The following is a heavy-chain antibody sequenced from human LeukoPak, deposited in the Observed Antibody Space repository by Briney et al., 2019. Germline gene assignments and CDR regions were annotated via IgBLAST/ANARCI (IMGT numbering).Heavy chain of an antibody. CDR1: GYSFTSYW. CDR3: ARVPNYYDSSGYYSPFDY. CDR2: IYPGDSDT. Sequence: GESLKISCKGSGYSFTSYWIAWVRQMPGEGLEWMGIIYPGDSDTRYSPSFQGQVTISADKSISTAYLQWSSLKASDTAMYYCARVPNYYDSSGYYSPFDYWGQGTLVTVSS. V-gene: IGHV5-51*01. J-gene: IGHJ4*02. D-gene: IGHD3-22*01.